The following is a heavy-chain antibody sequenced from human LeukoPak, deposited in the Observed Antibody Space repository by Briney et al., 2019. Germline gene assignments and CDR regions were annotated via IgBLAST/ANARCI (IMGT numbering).Heavy chain of an antibody. CDR3: ARDRPLHYFDY. J-gene: IGHJ4*02. CDR1: GFTFSSYS. Sequence: GGSLRLSCAASGFTFSSYSMNWVRQAPGKGLEWVSSISSSSSNIYYADSLKGRFTISRDNAKNSLYLQMNSLRAEDTAVYYCARDRPLHYFDYWGQGTLVTVSS. V-gene: IGHV3-21*01. CDR2: ISSSSSNI.